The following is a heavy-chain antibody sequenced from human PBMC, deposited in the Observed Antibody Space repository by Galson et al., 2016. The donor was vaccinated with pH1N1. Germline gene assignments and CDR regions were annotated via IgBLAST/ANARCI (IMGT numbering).Heavy chain of an antibody. Sequence: SETLSLTCTVSGGSISSSSYYWGWIRQPPGKGLEWIGSGYYFGSTNHNPSLESRVTMSIDTSKNQFYLKLSSVTAADTAVYYCAGDLQFVRVPYFWYFDLWGHGALVTVSS. CDR2: GYYFGST. CDR1: GGSISSSSYY. J-gene: IGHJ2*01. V-gene: IGHV4-39*07. D-gene: IGHD6-6*01. CDR3: AGDLQFVRVPYFWYFDL.